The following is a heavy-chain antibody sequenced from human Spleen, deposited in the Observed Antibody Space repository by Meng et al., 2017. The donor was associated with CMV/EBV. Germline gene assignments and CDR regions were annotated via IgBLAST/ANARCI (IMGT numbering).Heavy chain of an antibody. V-gene: IGHV3-33*06. D-gene: IGHD6-13*01. CDR2: IWYDGSNK. Sequence: GESLKISCAESGLTFSSYGMHWVRQAPGKGLEWVAVIWYDGSNKYYADSVKGRFIISRDNSKNTLFLQMNSVRAEDTAVYYCAKDSSSSYFHYYYGMDVWGQGTTVTVSS. CDR3: AKDSSSSYFHYYYGMDV. CDR1: GLTFSSYG. J-gene: IGHJ6*02.